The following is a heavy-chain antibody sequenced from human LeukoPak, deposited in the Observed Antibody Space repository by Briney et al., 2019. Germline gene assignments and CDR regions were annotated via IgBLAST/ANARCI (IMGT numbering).Heavy chain of an antibody. CDR3: AKRGVVIRVILVGFHKEAYYFDS. J-gene: IGHJ4*02. CDR1: GITLSNYG. D-gene: IGHD3-22*01. CDR2: ISGSGGRT. Sequence: GGSLRLSCAVSGITLSNYGMSWVRQAPGKGLEWVAGISGSGGRTNYADAVKGRFTISRDNAKNTLFLQMNSLRVEDAAVYFCAKRGVVIRVILVGFHKEAYYFDSWGQGALVTVSS. V-gene: IGHV3-23*01.